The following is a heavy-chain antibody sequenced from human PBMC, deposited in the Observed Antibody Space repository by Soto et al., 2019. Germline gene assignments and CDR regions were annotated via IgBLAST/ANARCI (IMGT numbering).Heavy chain of an antibody. CDR3: ARDRGRLLWFGELGDELNWFDP. CDR2: INPNSGGT. Sequence: GASVKFSCKASGYTFTGYYMHWVRQAPGQGLEWMGWINPNSGGTNYAQKFQGRVTMTRDTSISTAYMELSRLRSDDTAVYYCARDRGRLLWFGELGDELNWFDPWGQGTLVTVSS. V-gene: IGHV1-2*02. CDR1: GYTFTGYY. J-gene: IGHJ5*02. D-gene: IGHD3-10*01.